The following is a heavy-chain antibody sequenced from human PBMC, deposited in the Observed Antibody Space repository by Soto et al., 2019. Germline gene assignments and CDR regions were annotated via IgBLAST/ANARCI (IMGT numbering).Heavy chain of an antibody. CDR1: GYTFTSYG. D-gene: IGHD3-22*01. CDR2: ISAYNGNT. CDR3: ARAVGYYDSSGSHSTYDY. V-gene: IGHV1-18*01. Sequence: ASVKVSCKASGYTFTSYGISWVRQAPGQGLEWMGWISAYNGNTDYAQKLQGRVTMTTDTSTSTAYMELRSLRSDDTAVYYCARAVGYYDSSGSHSTYDYWGQGTLVTVSS. J-gene: IGHJ4*02.